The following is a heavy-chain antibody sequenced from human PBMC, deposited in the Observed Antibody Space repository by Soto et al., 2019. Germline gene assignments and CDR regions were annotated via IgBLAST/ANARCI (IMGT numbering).Heavy chain of an antibody. CDR1: GLTVSGKKY. D-gene: IGHD1-26*01. Sequence: DVQLVESGGGLIQPGGSLRLSCAAFGLTVSGKKYMAWVRQAPGKGLEWVSGLYDVDGTYYADSVQGRFTISRDSSKNIVYLQMNSLRPDDTAVYYCARWVLHEHAYDIWGLGTTVTVSS. V-gene: IGHV3-53*01. J-gene: IGHJ3*02. CDR3: ARWVLHEHAYDI. CDR2: LYDVDGT.